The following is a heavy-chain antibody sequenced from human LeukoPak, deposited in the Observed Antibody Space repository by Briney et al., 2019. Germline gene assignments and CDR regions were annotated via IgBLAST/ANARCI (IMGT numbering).Heavy chain of an antibody. J-gene: IGHJ4*02. Sequence: SETLSLTCTFYGGSFSSYYWSWVRQPPGKGLEWIGEINHSGSTTYNPSLRSRVTISVDTSKKHFSLKLTSVTAVDTAVYFCAQTLEVSTITVHYWGQGTLVTVSS. D-gene: IGHD2-8*02. CDR2: INHSGST. CDR3: AQTLEVSTITVHY. CDR1: GGSFSSYY. V-gene: IGHV4-34*01.